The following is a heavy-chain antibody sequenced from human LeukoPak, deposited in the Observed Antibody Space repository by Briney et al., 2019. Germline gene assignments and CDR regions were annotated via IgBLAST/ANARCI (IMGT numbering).Heavy chain of an antibody. J-gene: IGHJ4*02. D-gene: IGHD6-19*01. V-gene: IGHV3-48*03. CDR3: ARGHSRGWLYYFDY. CDR2: ISSSGSTI. Sequence: GGSLRLSCAASGFAFCTYGMNWVRQAPGKGMEWVSFISSSGSTIYYALSVKGRFTISRDNAKNSLYLQMNSLRAEDTGVYYCARGHSRGWLYYFDYWGQGTLVTVSS. CDR1: GFAFCTYG.